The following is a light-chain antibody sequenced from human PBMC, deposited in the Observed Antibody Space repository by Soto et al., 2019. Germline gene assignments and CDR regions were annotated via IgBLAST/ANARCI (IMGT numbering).Light chain of an antibody. V-gene: IGKV3-15*01. CDR1: QSVSSK. Sequence: TQFPATLSLSPGERATLSCRASQSVSSKLAWYQQKPGQAPRLLIYGASTRATGIPARFSGSGSGTEFTLTISSLKSADFAVYYCQQYNNWHPITFGHGTRLEIK. CDR3: QQYNNWHPIT. J-gene: IGKJ5*01. CDR2: GAS.